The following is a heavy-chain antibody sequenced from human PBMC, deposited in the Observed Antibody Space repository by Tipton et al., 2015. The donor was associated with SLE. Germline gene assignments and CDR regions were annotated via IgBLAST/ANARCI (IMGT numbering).Heavy chain of an antibody. Sequence: GLVKPSETLSLTCAVSGYSISSGYYWGWIRQPPGKGLEYIGYVYSSGHSNYNPSLQSRVTISVDTSKNQFSLKLSSVTAADTAVYYCARGVTFDAFDIWGQGTMVAVPS. V-gene: IGHV4-61*01. CDR2: VYSSGHS. D-gene: IGHD2-21*02. CDR3: ARGVTFDAFDI. J-gene: IGHJ3*02. CDR1: GYSISSGYY.